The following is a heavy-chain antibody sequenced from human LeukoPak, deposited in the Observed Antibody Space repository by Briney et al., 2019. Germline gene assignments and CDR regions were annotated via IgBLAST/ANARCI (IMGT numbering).Heavy chain of an antibody. D-gene: IGHD6-19*01. CDR3: AVSSGWMIFDY. V-gene: IGHV1-69*05. CDR2: IIPIFGTA. CDR1: GGTFSSYA. Sequence: SVKVSCKASGGTFSSYAISWVRQAPGQGLEWMGGIIPIFGTANYAQKLQGRVTMTTDTSTSTAYMELRSLRSDDTAVYYCAVSSGWMIFDYWGQGTLVTVSS. J-gene: IGHJ4*02.